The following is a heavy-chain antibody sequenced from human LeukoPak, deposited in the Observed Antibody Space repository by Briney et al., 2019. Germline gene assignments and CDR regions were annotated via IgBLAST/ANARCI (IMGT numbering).Heavy chain of an antibody. CDR1: GYTFTGYY. J-gene: IGHJ4*02. D-gene: IGHD3-10*01. CDR2: INPNSGGT. Sequence: GASVKVSCKASGYTFTGYYMHWVRQAPGQGLEWMGWINPNSGGTNYAQKFQGRVTMTRDTSISTAYMELSRLRSDDTAVYYCARVGVGRLVRGGFDYWGQGTLVTVSS. V-gene: IGHV1-2*02. CDR3: ARVGVGRLVRGGFDY.